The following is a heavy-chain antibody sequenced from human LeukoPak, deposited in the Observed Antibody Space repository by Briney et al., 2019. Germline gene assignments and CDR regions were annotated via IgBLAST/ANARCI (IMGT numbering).Heavy chain of an antibody. Sequence: GASVKVSCKASGGTFSSYAISWVRQAPGQGLEWMGGIIPIFGTANYAQKFQGRVTMTRDMSTSTVYMELSSLRSEDTAVYYCARGGIAAVSTFDIWGQGTMVTVSS. CDR1: GGTFSSYA. J-gene: IGHJ3*02. V-gene: IGHV1-69*05. CDR3: ARGGIAAVSTFDI. D-gene: IGHD6-13*01. CDR2: IIPIFGTA.